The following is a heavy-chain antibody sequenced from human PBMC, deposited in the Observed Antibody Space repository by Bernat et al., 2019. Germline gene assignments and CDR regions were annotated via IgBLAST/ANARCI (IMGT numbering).Heavy chain of an antibody. J-gene: IGHJ5*02. CDR1: GFTFSDYY. D-gene: IGHD1-26*01. Sequence: QVQLVESGGGLVKPGGSLRLSCAASGFTFSDYYMSWIRQAPGKGLEWVSYISSSSSYTNYADSVKCRFTISRDNAKNSLYLQMNSLRAEDTAVYYCAREIGEWELLGNWFDPWGQGTLVTVSS. CDR2: ISSSSSYT. V-gene: IGHV3-11*05. CDR3: AREIGEWELLGNWFDP.